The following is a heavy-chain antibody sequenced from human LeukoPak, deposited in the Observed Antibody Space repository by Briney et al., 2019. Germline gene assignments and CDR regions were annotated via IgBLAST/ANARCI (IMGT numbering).Heavy chain of an antibody. CDR1: GFAFTSYA. J-gene: IGHJ3*01. CDR2: ISGSGGSI. D-gene: IGHD3-16*02. V-gene: IGHV3-23*01. Sequence: GGSLRLPCAASGFAFTSYAMNWVRQAPGKGLEWVSVISGSGGSIYYTESVKGRFTISKDKAKNTMDLQMNSLRAEDTAVYYCAREVYSYPWYPHRGGFDFWGQGTMVTVSS. CDR3: AREVYSYPWYPHRGGFDF.